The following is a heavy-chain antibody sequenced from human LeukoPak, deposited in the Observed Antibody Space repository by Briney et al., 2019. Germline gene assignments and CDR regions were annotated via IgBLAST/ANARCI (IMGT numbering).Heavy chain of an antibody. J-gene: IGHJ5*02. Sequence: ASVKVSCKASGYTFTGYYMHWVRQAPGQGLEWMGWINPDRGGTNYAQKFQGRVTMTRDTSISTAYMELSRLRSDDTAVYYCAQGYCSSTSCQMGWFDPWGQGTLVSVSS. V-gene: IGHV1-2*02. CDR1: GYTFTGYY. CDR2: INPDRGGT. CDR3: AQGYCSSTSCQMGWFDP. D-gene: IGHD2-2*01.